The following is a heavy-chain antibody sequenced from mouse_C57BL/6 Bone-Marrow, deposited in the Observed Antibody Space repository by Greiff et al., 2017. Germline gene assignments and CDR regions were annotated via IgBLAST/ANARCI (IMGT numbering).Heavy chain of an antibody. Sequence: EVQLVESGGGLVKPGGSLKLSCAASGFTFSSYAMSWVRQTPEKRLEWVATISDGGSYTYYPDNVKGRFTISRDNAKNNLYLQMSHLKSEDTAMYYCARENRGRGFAYWGQGTLVTVSA. CDR3: ARENRGRGFAY. CDR2: ISDGGSYT. V-gene: IGHV5-4*01. D-gene: IGHD3-1*01. J-gene: IGHJ3*01. CDR1: GFTFSSYA.